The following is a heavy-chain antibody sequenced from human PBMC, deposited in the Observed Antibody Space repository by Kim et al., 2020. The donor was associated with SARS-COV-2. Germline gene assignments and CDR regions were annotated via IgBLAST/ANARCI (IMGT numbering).Heavy chain of an antibody. D-gene: IGHD6-19*01. CDR1: GFTVSSNY. J-gene: IGHJ6*02. Sequence: GGSLRLSCAASGFTVSSNYMSWVRQAPGKGLEWVSVIYSGGSTYYADSVKGRFTISRDNSKNTLYLQMNSLRAEDTAVYYCARDMGIAVAGTMRTHYYYGMDVWGQGTTVTVSS. CDR2: IYSGGST. V-gene: IGHV3-53*01. CDR3: ARDMGIAVAGTMRTHYYYGMDV.